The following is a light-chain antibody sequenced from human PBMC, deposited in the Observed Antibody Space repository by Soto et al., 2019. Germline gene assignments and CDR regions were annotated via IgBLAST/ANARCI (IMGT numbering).Light chain of an antibody. Sequence: QSVLTQPRSVSGAPGQRVTISCTGSSSNIGAGYDVHWYQQLPGTAPKLLIYGNSNRPSGVPDRFSGSKSGTSASLAITGLQAEDEADYYCQSYDSSLSGSVVFGGGTKVTVL. V-gene: IGLV1-40*01. CDR3: QSYDSSLSGSVV. CDR1: SSNIGAGYD. CDR2: GNS. J-gene: IGLJ2*01.